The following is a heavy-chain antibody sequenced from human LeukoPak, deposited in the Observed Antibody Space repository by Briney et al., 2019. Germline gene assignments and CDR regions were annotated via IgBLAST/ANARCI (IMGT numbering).Heavy chain of an antibody. V-gene: IGHV1-46*01. D-gene: IGHD3-9*01. CDR2: INPSGGST. CDR3: ARDTVLRYFDWLSAQYYFDY. CDR1: GYTFTSYY. Sequence: ASVKVSCKASGYTFTSYYMHWVRQAPGQGLEWMGIINPSGGSTSYAQKFQGRVTMTRDTSTSTVYMELSSLRSEDTAVYYCARDTVLRYFDWLSAQYYFDYWGQGTLVTVSP. J-gene: IGHJ4*02.